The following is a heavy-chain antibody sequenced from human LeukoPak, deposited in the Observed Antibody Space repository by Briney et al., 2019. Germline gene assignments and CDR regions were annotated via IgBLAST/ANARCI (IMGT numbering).Heavy chain of an antibody. Sequence: GGSLRLSCAASGFTFSDYYMSWIRQAPGKGLEWVSYISGSGSTISYAASVKGRFTISRDNAKNSLYLQMNSLRAEDTAVYYCASRDYGSGSYYKADYWGQGTLVTVSS. CDR2: ISGSGSTI. CDR1: GFTFSDYY. V-gene: IGHV3-11*04. D-gene: IGHD3-10*01. CDR3: ASRDYGSGSYYKADY. J-gene: IGHJ4*02.